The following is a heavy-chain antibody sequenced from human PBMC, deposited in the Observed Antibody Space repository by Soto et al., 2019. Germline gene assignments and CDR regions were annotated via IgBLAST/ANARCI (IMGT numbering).Heavy chain of an antibody. Sequence: GGSLRLSCAASGFTFSSYAMHWVRQAPGKGLEWVAVISYDGSNKYYADSVKGRFTISRDNSKNTLYLQMNSLRAEDTAVYYCARDLNIMTKKERITIFVFLGYGMDVWGQGTTVTVSS. J-gene: IGHJ6*02. CDR3: ARDLNIMTKKERITIFVFLGYGMDV. CDR1: GFTFSSYA. V-gene: IGHV3-30-3*01. CDR2: ISYDGSNK. D-gene: IGHD3-3*01.